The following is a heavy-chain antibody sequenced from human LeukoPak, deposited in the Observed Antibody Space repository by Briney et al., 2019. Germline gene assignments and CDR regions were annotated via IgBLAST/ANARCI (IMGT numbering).Heavy chain of an antibody. CDR1: GFTFDDYA. Sequence: PGGSLRLSCAASGFTFDDYAMHWVRQAPGKGLEWVSGISWNSGSIGYADSVKGRFTISRDNAKNSLYLQMNSLRAEDTAVYYCARVQSSQWSIGSSWTKYNWFDPWGQGTLVTVSS. CDR3: ARVQSSQWSIGSSWTKYNWFDP. V-gene: IGHV3-9*01. J-gene: IGHJ5*02. CDR2: ISWNSGSI. D-gene: IGHD6-13*01.